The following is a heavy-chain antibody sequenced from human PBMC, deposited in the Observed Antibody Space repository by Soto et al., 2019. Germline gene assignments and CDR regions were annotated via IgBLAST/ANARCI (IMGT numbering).Heavy chain of an antibody. V-gene: IGHV3-15*01. CDR2: IKSKPDGGTT. CDR3: ATGWYFDF. Sequence: EVQLVESGGGLVKPGGSLRVSCAGSGFTFSNAWMSWVRQAPGKGLEWVGRIKSKPDGGTTDYPAPVEGRFSISRDDSKNTGYLQMNSLKTEDTAVYYCATGWYFDFWGRGTLVTVSS. J-gene: IGHJ2*01. CDR1: GFTFSNAW.